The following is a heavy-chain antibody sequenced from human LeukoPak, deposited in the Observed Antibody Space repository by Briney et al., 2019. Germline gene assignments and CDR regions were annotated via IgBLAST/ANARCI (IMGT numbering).Heavy chain of an antibody. J-gene: IGHJ4*02. V-gene: IGHV3-21*01. D-gene: IGHD3-16*01. CDR2: ISSSSSYI. Sequence: GGSLSLSCAASGFTFSSYSMNWVRQAPGKGLEWVSSISSSSSYIYYADSVKGRSTISRDNAKNSLYLQMNSLRAEDTAVYYCARASLGLAYHFDYWGQGTLVTVSS. CDR1: GFTFSSYS. CDR3: ARASLGLAYHFDY.